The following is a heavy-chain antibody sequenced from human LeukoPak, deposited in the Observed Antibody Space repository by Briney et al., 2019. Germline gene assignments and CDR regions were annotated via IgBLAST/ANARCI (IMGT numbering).Heavy chain of an antibody. CDR1: GYTFTSYD. CDR2: MNPNSGNT. V-gene: IGHV1-8*03. D-gene: IGHD4-17*01. J-gene: IGHJ6*03. Sequence: ASVKVSCKASGYTFTSYDINWVRQATGQGLEWMGWMNPNSGNTGYAQKFQGRVTITRNTSISTAYMERSSLRSEDTAVYYCAREFPGYGNYYYYMDVWGKGTTVTVSS. CDR3: AREFPGYGNYYYYMDV.